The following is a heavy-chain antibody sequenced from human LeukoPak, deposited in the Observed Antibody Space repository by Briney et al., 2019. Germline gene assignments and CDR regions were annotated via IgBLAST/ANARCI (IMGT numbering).Heavy chain of an antibody. CDR1: GGSFSGYY. D-gene: IGHD2-2*03. CDR2: INHSGST. Sequence: SETLSLTCAVYGGSFSGYYWSWIRQPPGKGREWLGEINHSGSTNYNPSLRSRVTISVDTSKNQFSLKLSSVTAADTAVYYCARGRLDIVVVPAASSTYYYGMDVWGQGTTVTVSS. J-gene: IGHJ6*02. CDR3: ARGRLDIVVVPAASSTYYYGMDV. V-gene: IGHV4-34*01.